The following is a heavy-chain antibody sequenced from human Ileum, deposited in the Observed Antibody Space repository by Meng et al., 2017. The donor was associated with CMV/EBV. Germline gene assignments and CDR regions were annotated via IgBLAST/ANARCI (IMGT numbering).Heavy chain of an antibody. D-gene: IGHD2-2*01. CDR2: ISDSSRYI. Sequence: GESLKISCAASGFTFSSYSMNWVRQAPGKGLEWVSSISDSSRYIYYADSVKGRFTISRDNAKNSLYLQMNSLRAEDTAVYYCVRVERYCRSTTCYGPYYFDSWGQGTLVTVSS. V-gene: IGHV3-21*01. CDR1: GFTFSSYS. CDR3: VRVERYCRSTTCYGPYYFDS. J-gene: IGHJ4*02.